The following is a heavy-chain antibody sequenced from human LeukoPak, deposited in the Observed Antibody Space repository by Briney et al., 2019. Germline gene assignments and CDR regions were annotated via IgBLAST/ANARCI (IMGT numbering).Heavy chain of an antibody. CDR2: ISAYNGNT. V-gene: IGHV1-18*01. Sequence: ASVKVSCKASGYPFTRYGISWGRQAPGQGLEWMGWISAYNGNTNYAHKLQGRATMNTDTSTRTAYMELRSLSSDDTVVYYCARDSGGRYYYDSSGYGYFDYWGQGTLVTVSS. D-gene: IGHD3-22*01. CDR1: GYPFTRYG. CDR3: ARDSGGRYYYDSSGYGYFDY. J-gene: IGHJ4*02.